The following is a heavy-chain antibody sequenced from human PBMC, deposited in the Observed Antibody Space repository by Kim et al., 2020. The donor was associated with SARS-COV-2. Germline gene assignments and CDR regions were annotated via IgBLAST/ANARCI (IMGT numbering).Heavy chain of an antibody. Sequence: KYYSTVLKTRLTISKDTSKTQVVLTMTNMDPVDTATYYCARMPASIVAADYWGQGTLVTVSS. D-gene: IGHD6-13*01. V-gene: IGHV2-70*01. CDR2: K. J-gene: IGHJ4*02. CDR3: ARMPASIVAADY.